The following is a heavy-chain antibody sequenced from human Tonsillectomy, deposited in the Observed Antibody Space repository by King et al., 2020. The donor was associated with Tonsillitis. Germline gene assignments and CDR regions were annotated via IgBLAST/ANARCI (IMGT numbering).Heavy chain of an antibody. CDR1: GFTFSNAW. Sequence: VQLVESGGGLVKPGGSLRLSCAASGFTFSNAWMNWVRQAPGKGLEWVGRIKSKTDGGTTDYAAPVKGRFTISRDDSKHTLYLQMNSLKTEDTAVYYCTTGIVVVPAAPEPSDYWGQGTLVTVSS. D-gene: IGHD2-2*01. V-gene: IGHV3-15*07. CDR2: IKSKTDGGTT. CDR3: TTGIVVVPAAPEPSDY. J-gene: IGHJ4*02.